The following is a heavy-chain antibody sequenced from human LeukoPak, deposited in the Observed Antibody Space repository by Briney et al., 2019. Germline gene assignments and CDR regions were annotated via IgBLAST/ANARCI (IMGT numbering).Heavy chain of an antibody. CDR3: ARVGTTHDAFDI. CDR2: MNPNSGNT. Sequence: ASVKVSCKASGYTFTSYDIIWVRQATGQGLEWMGWMNPNSGNTGYAQKFQGRVTMTRNTSISTAYMELSSLRSEDTAVYYCARVGTTHDAFDIWGQGTMVTVSS. J-gene: IGHJ3*02. CDR1: GYTFTSYD. D-gene: IGHD1-7*01. V-gene: IGHV1-8*01.